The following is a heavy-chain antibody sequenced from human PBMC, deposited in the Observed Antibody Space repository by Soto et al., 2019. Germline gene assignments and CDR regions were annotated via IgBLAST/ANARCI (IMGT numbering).Heavy chain of an antibody. CDR1: GGTFSSYA. V-gene: IGHV1-69*13. Sequence: ASVKVSCKASGGTFSSYAISWVRQAPGQGLEWMGGIIPIFGTANYAQKFQGRVTITADESTSTAYMELRSLRSDDTAVYYCARDAGRSYRGMDVWGQGTTVTVSS. CDR2: IIPIFGTA. J-gene: IGHJ6*02. CDR3: ARDAGRSYRGMDV.